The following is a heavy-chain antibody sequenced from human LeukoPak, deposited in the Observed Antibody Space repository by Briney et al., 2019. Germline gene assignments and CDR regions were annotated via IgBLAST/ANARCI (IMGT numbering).Heavy chain of an antibody. D-gene: IGHD2-2*02. CDR1: GGSFSGYY. Sequence: SETLSLTCAVYGGSFSGYYWSWIRQPPGKGLEWIGEINHSGSTNYNPSLKSRVTISVDTSKNQFSLKLSSVTAADTAVYYCAMLGRKYCSSSTSCYRVSGDYYYYMDVWGKGTTVTVSS. CDR2: INHSGST. V-gene: IGHV4-34*01. J-gene: IGHJ6*03. CDR3: AMLGRKYCSSSTSCYRVSGDYYYYMDV.